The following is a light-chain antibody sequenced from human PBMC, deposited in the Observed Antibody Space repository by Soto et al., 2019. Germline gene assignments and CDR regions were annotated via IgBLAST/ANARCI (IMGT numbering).Light chain of an antibody. CDR3: QQYGSSPPWT. V-gene: IGKV3-20*01. CDR1: QSVSNNY. Sequence: EIVLTQSPGTLSLSPGERGTLSCRASQSVSNNYLAWCQHKPGQAPRLLIYGASSRATGIPDRFSGSGSGTRFTLTISRLEPEDIAVYYCQQYGSSPPWTFGQGTKVEIK. CDR2: GAS. J-gene: IGKJ1*01.